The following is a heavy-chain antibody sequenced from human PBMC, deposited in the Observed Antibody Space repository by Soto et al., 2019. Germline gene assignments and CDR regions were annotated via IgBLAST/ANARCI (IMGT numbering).Heavy chain of an antibody. Sequence: TLSLTCPVSGVSISSGGYYWSWIRQHPGKGLEWIGYIYYSGSTYYNPSLKSRVTISVDTSKNQFSLKLSSVTAADTAVYYCARDTGGYSYGPPAYFDYWGQGTLVTVYS. CDR3: ARDTGGYSYGPPAYFDY. J-gene: IGHJ4*02. CDR1: GVSISSGGYY. CDR2: IYYSGST. V-gene: IGHV4-31*03. D-gene: IGHD5-18*01.